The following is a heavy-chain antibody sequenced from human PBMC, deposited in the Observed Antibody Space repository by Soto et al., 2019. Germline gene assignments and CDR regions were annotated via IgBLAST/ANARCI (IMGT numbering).Heavy chain of an antibody. D-gene: IGHD3-22*01. Sequence: TLSLTRSVSGDSMSSTAYYWSWIRQHPGKGLEWIAYIYHSGDTHYNPSLRSRITISVDTSKNQFSLKLTSVTDADTAVYYCASTYSGYLDKWGQGTPVTVSS. V-gene: IGHV4-31*03. CDR1: GDSMSSTAYY. CDR2: IYHSGDT. J-gene: IGHJ4*02. CDR3: ASTYSGYLDK.